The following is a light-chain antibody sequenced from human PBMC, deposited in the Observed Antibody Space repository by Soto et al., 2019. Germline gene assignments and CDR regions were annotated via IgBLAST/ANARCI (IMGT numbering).Light chain of an antibody. CDR3: QQYIHGYT. J-gene: IGKJ2*01. Sequence: EVVMTQSPATLSVFPGERVTLSCRDSQSVSTSLAWYQQKPGQAPRLLIYSASTRATGIPARFSGSGSGTEFTLTISSLESVDFAVYYCQQYIHGYTFGQGTELEIK. CDR2: SAS. V-gene: IGKV3-15*01. CDR1: QSVSTS.